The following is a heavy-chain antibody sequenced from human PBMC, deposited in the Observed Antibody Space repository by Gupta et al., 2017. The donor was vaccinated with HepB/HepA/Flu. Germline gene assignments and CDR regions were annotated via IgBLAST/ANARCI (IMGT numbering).Heavy chain of an antibody. Sequence: QVQLVQSVAEVKKPGASVKVACKASGYPFTRYAINWVRQATGQGLEWMGWMNPNSGNTGYAQKFQGRVTMTRNTSISTAYMELSSLRSEDTAVYYCARGLTRLAFDIWGQGTMVTVSS. V-gene: IGHV1-8*01. D-gene: IGHD3-16*01. CDR1: GYPFTRYA. CDR3: ARGLTRLAFDI. CDR2: MNPNSGNT. J-gene: IGHJ3*02.